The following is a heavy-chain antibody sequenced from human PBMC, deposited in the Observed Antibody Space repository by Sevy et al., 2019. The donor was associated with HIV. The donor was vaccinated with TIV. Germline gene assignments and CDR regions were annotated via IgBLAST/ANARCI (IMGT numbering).Heavy chain of an antibody. J-gene: IGHJ4*02. V-gene: IGHV4-4*02. CDR2: IYHSGST. Sequence: SETLSLTCAVSGGSISSSNWWSWVRQPPAKGLEWIGEIYHSGSTNYNPSLKSRVTISVDKSKNQFSLKLSSVTAADTAVYYCASTTVLGLYYFDYWGQGTLVTVSS. D-gene: IGHD4-17*01. CDR1: GGSISSSNW. CDR3: ASTTVLGLYYFDY.